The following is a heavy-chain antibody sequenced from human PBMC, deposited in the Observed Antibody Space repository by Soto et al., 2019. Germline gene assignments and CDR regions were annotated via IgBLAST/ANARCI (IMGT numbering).Heavy chain of an antibody. Sequence: QVQLVESGGDLVKPGGSLRLSCAASGFTLSDYYMSWMRQAPGKGLEWVAYSSHSGSKIYYADSVKGRFTISRDNANNSLHLQMTGLRAEDTAVYYCVKNPAGTVVTTKYFQYWGQGTLVTVSS. J-gene: IGHJ1*01. D-gene: IGHD2-21*02. CDR3: VKNPAGTVVTTKYFQY. CDR2: SSHSGSKI. V-gene: IGHV3-11*01. CDR1: GFTLSDYY.